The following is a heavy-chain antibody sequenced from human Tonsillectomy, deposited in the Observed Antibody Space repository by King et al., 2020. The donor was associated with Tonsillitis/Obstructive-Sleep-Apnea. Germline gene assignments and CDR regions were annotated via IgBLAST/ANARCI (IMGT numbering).Heavy chain of an antibody. CDR1: GGSISSYY. V-gene: IGHV4-59*01. J-gene: IGHJ3*02. CDR2: IYYSGST. D-gene: IGHD5-24*01. Sequence: QLQESGPGLVKPSETLSLTCTVSGGSISSYYWSWIRQPPGKELEWIGYIYYSGSTNYNPSLKSRVTISVDTSKNQFSLKLSSVTAADTAVYYCARAEVELATINAFDIWGQGTMVTVSS. CDR3: ARAEVELATINAFDI.